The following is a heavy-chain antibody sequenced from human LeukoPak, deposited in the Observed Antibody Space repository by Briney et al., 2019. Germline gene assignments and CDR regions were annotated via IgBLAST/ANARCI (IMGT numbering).Heavy chain of an antibody. D-gene: IGHD3-16*02. CDR3: ARGYVAFGGVIV. CDR1: GFTFSSYS. Sequence: GGSLTLSCAASGFTFSSYSMIWVRQAPGKGLEWASSISNSSSFIYYAASVKGRFTISRDNAKNSLYLQMNSLRAEDTAVHYCARGYVAFGGVIVWGQGTLVTVSS. J-gene: IGHJ4*02. V-gene: IGHV3-21*01. CDR2: ISNSSSFI.